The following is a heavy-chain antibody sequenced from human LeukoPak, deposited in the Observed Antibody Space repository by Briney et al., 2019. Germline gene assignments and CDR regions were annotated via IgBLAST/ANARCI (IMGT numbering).Heavy chain of an antibody. V-gene: IGHV3-33*08. J-gene: IGHJ6*02. CDR3: ARVGYYYDSSGYPNYYYYGMDV. CDR1: GFTVSNNY. D-gene: IGHD3-22*01. CDR2: IWYDGSNK. Sequence: GGSLRLSCAASGFTVSNNYMSRVRQAPGKGLEWVAVIWYDGSNKYYADSVKGRFTISRDNSKNTLYLQMNSLRAEDTAVYYCARVGYYYDSSGYPNYYYYGMDVWGQGTTVTVSS.